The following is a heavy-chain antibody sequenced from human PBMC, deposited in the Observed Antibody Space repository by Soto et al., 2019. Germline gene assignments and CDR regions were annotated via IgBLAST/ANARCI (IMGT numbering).Heavy chain of an antibody. V-gene: IGHV4-39*01. CDR2: IHYSGST. CDR1: GDSVTISDYY. D-gene: IGHD3-22*01. Sequence: QLQLQESGPGLVKPSETLSLTCTVSGDSVTISDYYWFWIRQPPGKRLEWIGSIHYSGSTYYNPSRKSRVTISGHTSKQQFSLKLTSVTAADAAVYYCAAHDSGGYYAEYWGQGTLVTVSA. CDR3: AAHDSGGYYAEY. J-gene: IGHJ4*02.